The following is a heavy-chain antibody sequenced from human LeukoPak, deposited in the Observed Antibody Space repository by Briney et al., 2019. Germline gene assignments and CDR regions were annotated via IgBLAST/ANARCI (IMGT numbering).Heavy chain of an antibody. J-gene: IGHJ5*02. CDR2: ITSSGTYT. Sequence: GGSLRLSRADSGFTFSNYNMNWVRQAPGKAMEWVSSITSSGTYTFYADSVKGRFTISRDNAKNSLYLQMNSLRAEDTAVYYCAKDSGGWYGWFDPWGQGTLVTVSS. V-gene: IGHV3-21*01. CDR3: AKDSGGWYGWFDP. D-gene: IGHD6-19*01. CDR1: GFTFSNYN.